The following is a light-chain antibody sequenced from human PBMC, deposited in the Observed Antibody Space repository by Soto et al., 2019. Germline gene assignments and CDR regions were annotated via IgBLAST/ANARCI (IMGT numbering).Light chain of an antibody. Sequence: EIVLTQSPDTLSLSPGERATLSCRASQSVRNNYLAWYQQKPGQAPRFLIFDASSRATGIPDRFSGSGSGTDFTLTISRLEPEDFAVYHCQQYGSTPLTFGGGPKVDIK. CDR3: QQYGSTPLT. V-gene: IGKV3-20*01. J-gene: IGKJ4*01. CDR2: DAS. CDR1: QSVRNNY.